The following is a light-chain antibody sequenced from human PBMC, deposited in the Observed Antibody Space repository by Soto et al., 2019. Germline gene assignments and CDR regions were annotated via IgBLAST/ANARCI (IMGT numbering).Light chain of an antibody. J-gene: IGLJ1*01. CDR1: SSNIGAGYD. Sequence: QSVLTQPPSVSGAPGQRVTISCTESSSNIGAGYDVHWYQQLPGTAPKLLIYGNSNRPSGVPDRFSGSKSGTSASLAITGLQAEDEADYYCQSYDSSLSGSGVFGTGTKVTVL. CDR3: QSYDSSLSGSGV. V-gene: IGLV1-40*01. CDR2: GNS.